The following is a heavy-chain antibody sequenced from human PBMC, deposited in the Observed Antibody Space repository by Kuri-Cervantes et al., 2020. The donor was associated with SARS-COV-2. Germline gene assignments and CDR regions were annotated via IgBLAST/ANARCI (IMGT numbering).Heavy chain of an antibody. J-gene: IGHJ5*02. CDR1: GGSISSSSYY. CDR3: ARDCGSSTSCYALDP. CDR2: IYHSGSI. Sequence: SETLSLTCTVSGGSISSSSYYWGWIRQPPGKGLEWIGSIYHSGSIYYNPSLKSRVTISVDTSKNQFSLKLSSVTAADTAVYYCARDCGSSTSCYALDPWGQGTLVTVSS. D-gene: IGHD2-2*01. V-gene: IGHV4-39*07.